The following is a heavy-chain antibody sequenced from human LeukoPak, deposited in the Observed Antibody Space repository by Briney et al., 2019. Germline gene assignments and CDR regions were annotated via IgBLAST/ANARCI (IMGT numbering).Heavy chain of an antibody. CDR3: ARFAAGGSYYYYMDV. CDR1: GFTLSSYT. D-gene: IGHD6-25*01. CDR2: IGTSGTTI. J-gene: IGHJ6*03. Sequence: GGSLRLSCAASGFTLSSYTMNWVRQPPGKGLEWVSNIGTSGTTIYYADSVKGRFTISRDSAKNSLYLQMNSLRADDTAVYYCARFAAGGSYYYYMDVWGKGTTVTVSS. V-gene: IGHV3-48*01.